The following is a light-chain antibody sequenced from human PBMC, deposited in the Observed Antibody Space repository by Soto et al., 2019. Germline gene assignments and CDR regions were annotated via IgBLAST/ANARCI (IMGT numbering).Light chain of an antibody. V-gene: IGLV1-44*01. Sequence: QSVLTQPPSASGTPGQRVTVSCSGSSSNIGSNIVSWYQQLPGTAPKLLIYSNNQRPSGVPDRFSGSKSGTSASLAISGLQSEDEADYYCAVWDDSLNGVVFGGGTKLTVL. CDR2: SNN. J-gene: IGLJ2*01. CDR1: SSNIGSNI. CDR3: AVWDDSLNGVV.